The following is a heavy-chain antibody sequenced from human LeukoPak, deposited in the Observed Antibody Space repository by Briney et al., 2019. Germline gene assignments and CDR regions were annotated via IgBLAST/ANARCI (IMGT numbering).Heavy chain of an antibody. CDR1: GFTFDNYA. CDR3: AKARRDGYNSWGIFDY. V-gene: IGHV3-9*03. CDR2: ISWKGGSI. D-gene: IGHD5-24*01. Sequence: GGSLRLSCAASGFTFDNYAMHWVRQPPGKGLEWVSGISWKGGSIGYADSVKGRFTISRDNAKNSLYLQMNSLRAEDMALYYCAKARRDGYNSWGIFDYWGQGTLVTVSS. J-gene: IGHJ4*02.